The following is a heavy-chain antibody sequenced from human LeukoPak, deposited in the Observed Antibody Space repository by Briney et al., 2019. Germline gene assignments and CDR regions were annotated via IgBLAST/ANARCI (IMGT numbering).Heavy chain of an antibody. D-gene: IGHD3-9*01. V-gene: IGHV3-21*01. J-gene: IGHJ4*02. CDR3: ARDILPGYIGEGLDY. CDR1: GFTLRSYS. Sequence: GGSLRLSCAASGFTLRSYSMNWVRQAPGKGLEWVSSIVRSSGFIYYADSVRGRFTISRDNAKNSLYLHMSSLRAEDTAVYYCARDILPGYIGEGLDYWGQGTLVTVSS. CDR2: IVRSSGFI.